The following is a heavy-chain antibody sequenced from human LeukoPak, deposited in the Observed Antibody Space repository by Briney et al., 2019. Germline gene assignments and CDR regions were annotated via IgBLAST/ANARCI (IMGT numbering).Heavy chain of an antibody. J-gene: IGHJ4*02. CDR1: GYTFTSYA. D-gene: IGHD5-24*01. Sequence: ASVKVSCKASGYTFTSYAMHWVRQAPGQRLEWMGWISAYNGNTNYAQKLQGRVTMTTDTSTSTAYMELRSLRSDDTAVYYCARDRSSGYNPFDYWGQGTLVTVSS. CDR3: ARDRSSGYNPFDY. V-gene: IGHV1-18*01. CDR2: ISAYNGNT.